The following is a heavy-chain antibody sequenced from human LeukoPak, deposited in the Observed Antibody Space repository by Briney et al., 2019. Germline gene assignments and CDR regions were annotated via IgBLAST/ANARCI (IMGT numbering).Heavy chain of an antibody. CDR1: GFTFSSYE. V-gene: IGHV3-48*03. J-gene: IGHJ4*02. CDR3: ARDGGYYFDY. Sequence: GGSLRLSCAASGFTFSSYEMNWVRQAPGRGLEWVSYISSSVSPIYYAVSVKGRFTISRDNAKNSLYLQMNSLRAEDTAVYYCARDGGYYFDYWGQGTLVTVSS. D-gene: IGHD6-25*01. CDR2: ISSSVSPI.